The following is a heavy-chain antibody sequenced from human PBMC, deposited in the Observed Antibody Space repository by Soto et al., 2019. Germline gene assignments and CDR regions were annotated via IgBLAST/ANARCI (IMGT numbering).Heavy chain of an antibody. J-gene: IGHJ6*02. CDR1: GFTFSSYA. V-gene: IGHV3-30-3*01. D-gene: IGHD6-6*01. CDR3: ARGGKQLVYYYGMDV. CDR2: ISYDGSNK. Sequence: WGSLRLSCAASGFTFSSYAMHWVRQAPGKGLEWVAVISYDGSNKYYADSVKGRFTISRDNSKNTLYLQMNSLRAEDTAVYYCARGGKQLVYYYGMDVWGQGTTVTVSS.